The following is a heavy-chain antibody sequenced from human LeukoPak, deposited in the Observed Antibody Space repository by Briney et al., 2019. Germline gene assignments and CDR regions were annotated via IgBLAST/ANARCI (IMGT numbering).Heavy chain of an antibody. V-gene: IGHV4-39*01. CDR3: ARRATTVTTGYYYYYMDV. CDR2: VYYGGAT. J-gene: IGHJ6*03. CDR1: GGSINSRSYY. Sequence: SETLSLTCTVSGGSINSRSYYWGWIRPPPGKGLEWIGSVYYGGATYYNPSLKSRVTISEDTSKNQFSLKLSSVTAADTAVYYCARRATTVTTGYYYYYMDVWGKGTTVTVSS. D-gene: IGHD4-17*01.